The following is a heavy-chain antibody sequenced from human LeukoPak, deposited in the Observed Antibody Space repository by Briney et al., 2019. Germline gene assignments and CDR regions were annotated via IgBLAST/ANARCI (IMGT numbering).Heavy chain of an antibody. Sequence: GRSLRLSCAASGFTFSSYAMHWVRQAPGKGLEWVAVISYDGSNKYYADSVKGRFTISRDNSKNTLYLQMNSLRAEDTAVYYCARPRSPGYSSGWSPAHYWGQGTLVTVSS. CDR3: ARPRSPGYSSGWSPAHY. CDR2: ISYDGSNK. V-gene: IGHV3-30-3*01. CDR1: GFTFSSYA. D-gene: IGHD6-19*01. J-gene: IGHJ4*02.